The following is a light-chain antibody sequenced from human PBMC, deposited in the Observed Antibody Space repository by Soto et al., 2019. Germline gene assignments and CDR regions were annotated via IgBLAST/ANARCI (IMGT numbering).Light chain of an antibody. V-gene: IGLV2-14*01. Sequence: QSALTQPASVSGSPGQSITISCTGTSSDVGGYNYVSWYQQHPGKAPKIMIYDVSNRPSGVSNRFSGSKSGNTPSLTISGLQAEDEADYYCSSYTDTSTLVFGGGTKVTVL. CDR1: SSDVGGYNY. CDR2: DVS. CDR3: SSYTDTSTLV. J-gene: IGLJ2*01.